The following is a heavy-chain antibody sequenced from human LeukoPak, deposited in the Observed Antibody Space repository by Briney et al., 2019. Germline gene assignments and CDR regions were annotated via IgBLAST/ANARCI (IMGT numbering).Heavy chain of an antibody. D-gene: IGHD5-24*01. CDR2: INPNSGGT. V-gene: IGHV1-2*02. Sequence: ASVKVSCKASGYTFTSYDINWVRQATGQGLEWMGWINPNSGGTTYAQHFQGRVTMTRDTSTSTAYMELSRLRCDDTAVYYCAREVATTQGPFDYWGQGTLVTVSS. CDR3: AREVATTQGPFDY. CDR1: GYTFTSYD. J-gene: IGHJ4*02.